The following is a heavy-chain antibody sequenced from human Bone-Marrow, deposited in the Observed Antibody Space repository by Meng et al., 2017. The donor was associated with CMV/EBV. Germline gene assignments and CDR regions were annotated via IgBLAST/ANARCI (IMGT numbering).Heavy chain of an antibody. V-gene: IGHV3-23*01. CDR2: IGGSGGNI. Sequence: GGSLRLSCTASGFTFNSDAMSWVRQAPGKGLEWVSTIGGSGGNIYYVDSVKGRFTISRDNSKNTVSLQMNSLRPEETAIYYCAKDLLLFGGANAYFDSWGQGTQVTVSS. CDR1: GFTFNSDA. CDR3: AKDLLLFGGANAYFDS. D-gene: IGHD3-10*01. J-gene: IGHJ4*02.